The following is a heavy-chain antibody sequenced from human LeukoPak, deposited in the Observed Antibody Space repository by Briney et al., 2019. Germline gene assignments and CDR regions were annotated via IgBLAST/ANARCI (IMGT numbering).Heavy chain of an antibody. Sequence: PSETLSLTCTVSGGSISSGDYYWSWIRQPPGKGLEWIGYIYYSGSTYYNPSLKSRVTISVDTSKNQFSLKLSSVTAADTAVYYCAAVPRGGQYYYYYMDVWGKGTTVTVSS. CDR1: GGSISSGDYY. D-gene: IGHD6-19*01. V-gene: IGHV4-30-4*08. CDR3: AAVPRGGQYYYYYMDV. J-gene: IGHJ6*03. CDR2: IYYSGST.